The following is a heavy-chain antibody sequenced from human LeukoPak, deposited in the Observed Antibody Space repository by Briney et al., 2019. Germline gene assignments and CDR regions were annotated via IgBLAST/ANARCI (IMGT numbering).Heavy chain of an antibody. CDR2: INPNSGVT. V-gene: IGHV1-2*02. Sequence: ASVKVSCKASGYTLTSYYIHWLRQAPGQGLEWMAWINPNSGVTNYAQKFQGRVTLTRDTPISTVYMEVSRLRSDDTAVYYCARALMTTVALGDYWGQGTLVTVSS. D-gene: IGHD4-11*01. CDR1: GYTLTSYY. J-gene: IGHJ4*02. CDR3: ARALMTTVALGDY.